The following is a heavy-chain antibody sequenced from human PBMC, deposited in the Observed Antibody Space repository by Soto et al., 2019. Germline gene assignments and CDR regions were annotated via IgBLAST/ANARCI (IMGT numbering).Heavy chain of an antibody. CDR1: GGSLSGATYS. J-gene: IGHJ4*02. V-gene: IGHV4-30-2*01. CDR3: ARSREFDY. CDR2: IFPSGTT. Sequence: SETLSLTCGVSGGSLSGATYSWNWIRQPPGKGLEWIGYIFPSGTTFYNPSLKSRVTISIDVSKNQFSLSLRSLTAADTAVYYCARSREFDYWSQGTLVTVSS.